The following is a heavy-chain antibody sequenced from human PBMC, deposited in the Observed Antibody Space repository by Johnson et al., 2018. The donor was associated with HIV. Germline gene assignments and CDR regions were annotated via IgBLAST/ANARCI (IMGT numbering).Heavy chain of an antibody. Sequence: VQLVESGGTVIRPGGSLRLSCVASGFTFDDYGMSWVRQAPGKGLEWGSGIDWKGGSSGYADSVKGRFNISRDNAKNSLYLQMNSLRVDDTAVYYCARASGFDMWGQGTMVTVSS. CDR3: ARASGFDM. D-gene: IGHD1-26*01. V-gene: IGHV3-20*04. CDR1: GFTFDDYG. CDR2: IDWKGGSS. J-gene: IGHJ3*02.